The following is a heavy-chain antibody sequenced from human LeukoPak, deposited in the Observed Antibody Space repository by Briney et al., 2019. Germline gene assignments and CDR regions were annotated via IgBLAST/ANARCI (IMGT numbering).Heavy chain of an antibody. CDR3: ARVPGSAYHYMDV. CDR1: GYSITTGYY. CDR2: ISHSATT. J-gene: IGHJ6*03. D-gene: IGHD3-10*01. V-gene: IGHV4-38-2*02. Sequence: SETLSLTCTVSGYSITTGYYWGWLRQPPGTGLEWIGSISHSATTCYNPSLKSRVTILLDTSKNQFSLKLTSVTAADTAAYYCARVPGSAYHYMDVWGKGTMVTVSS.